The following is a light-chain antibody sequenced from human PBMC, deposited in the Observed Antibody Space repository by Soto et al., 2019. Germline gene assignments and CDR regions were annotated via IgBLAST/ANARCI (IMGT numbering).Light chain of an antibody. Sequence: DIQMTQSPSSLSASVGDSVTITCQASQDINNFLNWYQQKPGKAPKLLIYEASNLATGVPLRFTGSGSGTHFILAISSLQPEDVGTYYCQQYSYLPYTFGQGTKLEIK. CDR2: EAS. CDR1: QDINNF. J-gene: IGKJ2*01. V-gene: IGKV1-33*01. CDR3: QQYSYLPYT.